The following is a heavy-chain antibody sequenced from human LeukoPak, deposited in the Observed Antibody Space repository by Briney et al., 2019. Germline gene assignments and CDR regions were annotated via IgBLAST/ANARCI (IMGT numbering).Heavy chain of an antibody. D-gene: IGHD1-26*01. CDR2: ITTSSTYT. CDR1: GFSFSSYN. V-gene: IGHV3-21*01. Sequence: GGSLRLSCAASGFSFSSYNMNWVRQAPGKVLEWVASITTSSTYTFYADSVKGRFTISRDNAKNSLYLQMNSLRVEDTAVYYCARDPYSGSYGDSYYYYMDVWGKGTTVTISS. J-gene: IGHJ6*03. CDR3: ARDPYSGSYGDSYYYYMDV.